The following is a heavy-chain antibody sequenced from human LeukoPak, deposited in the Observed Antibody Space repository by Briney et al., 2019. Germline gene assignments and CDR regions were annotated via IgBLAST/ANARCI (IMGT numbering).Heavy chain of an antibody. CDR1: GGSISSYY. D-gene: IGHD2-2*02. CDR3: ARAGVVPAAIRGKAFDI. Sequence: SETLSLTCTVSGGSISSYYWSWIRQPPGKGLEWIGYIYYSGSTNYNPSLKSRVTISVDTSKNQFSLKLSSVTAADTAVYYCARAGVVPAAIRGKAFDIWGQGTMVTVSS. CDR2: IYYSGST. J-gene: IGHJ3*02. V-gene: IGHV4-59*01.